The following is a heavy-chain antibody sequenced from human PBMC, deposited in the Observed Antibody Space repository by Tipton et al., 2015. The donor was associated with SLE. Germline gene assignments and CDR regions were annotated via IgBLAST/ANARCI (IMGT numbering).Heavy chain of an antibody. J-gene: IGHJ5*02. Sequence: TLSLTCTVSGGSFSSSSYYWGWIRHPPGTGLEWIGSIYYSGSTYYNPSLKSRVTISVDTSKNQFSLKLSSVTAADTAVYYCARRARSLEWFDPWGQGTLVTVSS. D-gene: IGHD1-26*01. CDR2: IYYSGST. CDR1: GGSFSSSSYY. CDR3: ARRARSLEWFDP. V-gene: IGHV4-39*01.